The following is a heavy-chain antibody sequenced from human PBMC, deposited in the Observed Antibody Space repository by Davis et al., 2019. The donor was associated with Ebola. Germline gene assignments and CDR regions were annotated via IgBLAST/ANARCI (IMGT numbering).Heavy chain of an antibody. Sequence: SLKISCAASGFTFDDYAMHWVRQAPGKGLEWVSGISWNSGSIGYADSVKGRFTISRDNAKNSLYLQMNSLRAEDTALYYCAKAAAAGTGVFDYWDQGTLVTVSS. J-gene: IGHJ4*02. CDR2: ISWNSGSI. CDR3: AKAAAAGTGVFDY. CDR1: GFTFDDYA. D-gene: IGHD6-13*01. V-gene: IGHV3-9*01.